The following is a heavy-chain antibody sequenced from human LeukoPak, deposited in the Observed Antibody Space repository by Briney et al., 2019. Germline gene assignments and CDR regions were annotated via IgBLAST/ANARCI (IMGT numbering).Heavy chain of an antibody. D-gene: IGHD6-19*01. Sequence: GSLRLSCAASGFTFSSYAMSWVRQAPGKGLEWIGYIYYSGSTNYNPSLKSRVTISVDTSKNQFSLRLTSVTAADTAVYYCARLQAVAGAWGSDYWGQGTLVTVSS. CDR3: ARLQAVAGAWGSDY. J-gene: IGHJ4*02. CDR2: IYYSGST. V-gene: IGHV4-59*08. CDR1: GFTFSSYA.